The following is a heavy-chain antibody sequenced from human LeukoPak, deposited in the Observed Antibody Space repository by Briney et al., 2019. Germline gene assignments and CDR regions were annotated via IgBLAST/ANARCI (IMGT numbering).Heavy chain of an antibody. J-gene: IGHJ5*02. D-gene: IGHD6-13*01. CDR3: ARGPQQQLVLWFDP. Sequence: SETLSVTCAVYGGSFSGYYWSWIRQPPGKGLEWIGEINHSGSTNYNPSLKSRVTISVDTSKNQFSLKLSSVTAADTAVYYCARGPQQQLVLWFDPWGQGTLVTVSS. CDR1: GGSFSGYY. CDR2: INHSGST. V-gene: IGHV4-34*01.